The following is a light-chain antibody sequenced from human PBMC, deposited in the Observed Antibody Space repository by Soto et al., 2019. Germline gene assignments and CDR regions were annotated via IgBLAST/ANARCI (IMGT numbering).Light chain of an antibody. CDR1: QSISSSY. V-gene: IGKV3-20*01. CDR2: GAS. Sequence: EIVSTQAPGTLSLSPGKRATLSCRASQSISSSYLAWYPQRHGQAPRVLIYGASSRETGILERFSGSGAGTECTRAISRLETEDVAVDYCQQYGSSSWTFGQGTTVDIK. CDR3: QQYGSSSWT. J-gene: IGKJ1*01.